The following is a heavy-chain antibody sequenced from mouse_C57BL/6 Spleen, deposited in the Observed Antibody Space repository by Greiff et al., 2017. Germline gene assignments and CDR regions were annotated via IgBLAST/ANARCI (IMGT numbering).Heavy chain of an antibody. Sequence: EVKLEESGEGLVKPGGSLKLSCAASGFTFSSYALSWVRQTPEKRLEWVAYISSGGDYIYYADTVKGRFTISRDNARNTLYLQMSSLKSEDTAMYYCTRVTSYGSSFSAWFAYWGQGTLVTVSA. V-gene: IGHV5-9-1*02. CDR1: GFTFSSYA. J-gene: IGHJ3*01. D-gene: IGHD1-1*01. CDR2: ISSGGDYI. CDR3: TRVTSYGSSFSAWFAY.